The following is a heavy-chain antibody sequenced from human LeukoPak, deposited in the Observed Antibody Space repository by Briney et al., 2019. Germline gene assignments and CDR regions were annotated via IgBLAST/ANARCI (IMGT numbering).Heavy chain of an antibody. CDR2: IIPIFGTA. V-gene: IGHV1-69*13. CDR1: GGTFSSYA. CDR3: ATIVGATRYFDY. J-gene: IGHJ4*02. Sequence: SVKVSCKASGGTFSSYAISWVRQAPGQGLEWMGGIIPIFGTANYAQKFQGRVTITADESTSTAYMELSSLRSEDTAVYYCATIVGATRYFDYWGQGTLVTVSS. D-gene: IGHD1-26*01.